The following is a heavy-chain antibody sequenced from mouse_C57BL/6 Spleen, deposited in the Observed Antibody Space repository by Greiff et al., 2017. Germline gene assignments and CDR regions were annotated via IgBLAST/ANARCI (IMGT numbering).Heavy chain of an antibody. CDR3: TTTIVTTEWYFGG. CDR1: GFNIKDDY. CDR2: IDPENGDT. Sequence: VQLQQSGAELVRPGASVKLSCTASGFNIKDDYMHWVKQRPEQGLEWIGWIDPENGDTEYASKFQGKATITADTSSNTAYLQLSSLTSEDTAVYYCTTTIVTTEWYFGGWGTGTTVTASS. V-gene: IGHV14-4*01. J-gene: IGHJ1*03. D-gene: IGHD2-5*01.